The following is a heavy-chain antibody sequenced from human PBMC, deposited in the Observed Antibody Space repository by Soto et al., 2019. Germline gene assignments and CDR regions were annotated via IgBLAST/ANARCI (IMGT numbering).Heavy chain of an antibody. CDR2: INAGNGNT. V-gene: IGHV1-3*01. J-gene: IGHJ5*02. CDR1: GYTFTSYA. CDR3: ARNPGYCSGGSCYGPWFDP. D-gene: IGHD2-15*01. Sequence: ASVKVSCKASGYTFTSYAMHWVRQAPGQRLEWMGWINAGNGNTKYSQKFQGRVTITRDTSASTAYMELSSLRSEDTAVYNCARNPGYCSGGSCYGPWFDPWGQGTLVTVSS.